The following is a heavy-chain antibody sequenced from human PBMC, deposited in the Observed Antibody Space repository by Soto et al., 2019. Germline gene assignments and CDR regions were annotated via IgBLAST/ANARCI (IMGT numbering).Heavy chain of an antibody. V-gene: IGHV1-69*12. CDR2: IIPIFGTA. Sequence: QVQLVQSGAEVKKPGSSVKVSCKASGGTFSSYAISWVRQAPGQGLEWMGGIIPIFGTANYAQKFQGRVTSXXDXSXXKAYMELSSLRSEDKAVYYCARVPKASGNGPYFDYWGQGTLVTVSS. J-gene: IGHJ4*01. CDR3: ARVPKASGNGPYFDY. D-gene: IGHD6-19*01. CDR1: GGTFSSYA.